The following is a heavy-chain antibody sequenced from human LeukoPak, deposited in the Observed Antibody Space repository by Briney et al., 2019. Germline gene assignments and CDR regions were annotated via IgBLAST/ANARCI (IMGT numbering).Heavy chain of an antibody. V-gene: IGHV4-61*02. Sequence: PSETLSLTCTVSGGSISSGSYYWSWIRQPAGKGLEWIGRIYTTGSTNYNPSLKSRVTISVDTSKNQFSLNLSSVTAADTAVYYCARDWGPSAATPYYFDYWGQGTLVTVSS. CDR3: ARDWGPSAATPYYFDY. CDR2: IYTTGST. J-gene: IGHJ4*02. CDR1: GGSISSGSYY. D-gene: IGHD6-13*01.